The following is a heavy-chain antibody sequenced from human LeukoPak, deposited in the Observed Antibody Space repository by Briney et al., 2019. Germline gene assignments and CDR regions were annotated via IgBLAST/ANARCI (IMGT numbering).Heavy chain of an antibody. CDR1: GFTFSSYG. Sequence: PGGSLRLSCAASGFTFSSYGMHWVRQAPGKGLEWVAFIRYDGSNKYYADSVKGRFSISRDDSKNMLYLQMNSLRAEDTAVYYCARTYSSSWGIIDYWGQGTLVTVSS. V-gene: IGHV3-30*02. D-gene: IGHD2-2*01. J-gene: IGHJ4*02. CDR2: IRYDGSNK. CDR3: ARTYSSSWGIIDY.